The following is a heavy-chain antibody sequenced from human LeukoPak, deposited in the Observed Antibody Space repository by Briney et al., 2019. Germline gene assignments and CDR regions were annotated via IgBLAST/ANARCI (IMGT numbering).Heavy chain of an antibody. CDR3: ARDPKPTIFGVASFDY. Sequence: PSETLSLTCTVSGGSISSGDYYWSWIRQPPGKGLEWIGHIYYSGSTYYNPSLKSRVTISVDTSKNQFSLKLSSVTAADTSGYYCARDPKPTIFGVASFDYWGQGTLVTVSS. V-gene: IGHV4-30-4*08. CDR2: IYYSGST. J-gene: IGHJ4*02. CDR1: GGSISSGDYY. D-gene: IGHD3-3*01.